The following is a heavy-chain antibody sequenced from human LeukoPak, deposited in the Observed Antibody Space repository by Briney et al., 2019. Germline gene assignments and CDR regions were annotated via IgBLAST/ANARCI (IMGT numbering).Heavy chain of an antibody. V-gene: IGHV1-58*02. CDR2: IVVGSGNT. Sequence: ASVKVSCKASGFTFTSSAMQWVRQARGQRLEWIGWIVVGSGNTNYAQKFQERVTITRDMSTSTAYMELSSLRSEDTAVYYCAAILGYDSSGYEGDYWGQGTLVTVSS. J-gene: IGHJ4*02. CDR1: GFTFTSSA. D-gene: IGHD3-22*01. CDR3: AAILGYDSSGYEGDY.